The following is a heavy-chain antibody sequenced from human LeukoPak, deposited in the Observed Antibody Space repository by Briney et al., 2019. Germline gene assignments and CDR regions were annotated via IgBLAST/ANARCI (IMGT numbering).Heavy chain of an antibody. CDR2: IYYSGST. J-gene: IGHJ4*02. CDR1: GGSISSYY. CDR3: ARTKYYGADFDY. Sequence: PSETRSLTCTVSGGSISSYYWSWIRQPPGKGLEWIGYIYYSGSTNYNPSLKSRVTISVDTSKNQFSLKLSSVTAADTAVYYCARTKYYGADFDYWGQGTLVTVSS. D-gene: IGHD4-17*01. V-gene: IGHV4-59*01.